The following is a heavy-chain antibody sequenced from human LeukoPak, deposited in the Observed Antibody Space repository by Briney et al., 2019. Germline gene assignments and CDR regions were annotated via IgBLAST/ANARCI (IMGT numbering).Heavy chain of an antibody. J-gene: IGHJ3*02. V-gene: IGHV1-2*02. CDR2: ITPSSGGT. D-gene: IGHD1-1*01. CDR3: PKVASTTRRHDAFDI. CDR1: GYTLTDYY. Sequence: ASLKVSCKASGYTLTDYYIHWVRQAPGQRLEWMGWITPSSGGTIHAQKFQGRVTMTKDMSISTAYMDLSRLRSDATAVYYSPKVASTTRRHDAFDILGQGTLVTVSS.